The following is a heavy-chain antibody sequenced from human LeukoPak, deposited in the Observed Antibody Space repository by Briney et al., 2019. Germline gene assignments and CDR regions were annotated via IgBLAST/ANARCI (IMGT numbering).Heavy chain of an antibody. Sequence: PGGPLRLSCAASGFTFDDYAVHWVRQAPGKGLEWVSLISGDGGSTYYADSVKGRFTISRDNSKNSLYLQMNSLRTEDTALYYCAKGRWFGGYYFDYWGQGTLVTVSS. D-gene: IGHD3-10*01. J-gene: IGHJ4*02. V-gene: IGHV3-43*02. CDR2: ISGDGGST. CDR1: GFTFDDYA. CDR3: AKGRWFGGYYFDY.